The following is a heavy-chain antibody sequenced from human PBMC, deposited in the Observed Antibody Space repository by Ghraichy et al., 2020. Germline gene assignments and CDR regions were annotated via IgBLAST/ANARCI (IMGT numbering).Heavy chain of an antibody. D-gene: IGHD3-3*01. CDR1: GGSISPYY. J-gene: IGHJ4*02. CDR3: ARDWSGYYYFDY. CDR2: VHYGGST. V-gene: IGHV4-59*01. Sequence: SETLSLTCTVSGGSISPYYWSWIRQPPGKGLEYLGYVHYGGSTNYNPSLKSRVTISVDTSKNQLSLKLSSVTAADTAVYYCARDWSGYYYFDYWGQGAPVTVSS.